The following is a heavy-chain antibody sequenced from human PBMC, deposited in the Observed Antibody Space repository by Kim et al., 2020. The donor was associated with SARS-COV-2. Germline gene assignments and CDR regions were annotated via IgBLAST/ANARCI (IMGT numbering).Heavy chain of an antibody. Sequence: SETLSLTCTVSGGSISSYYWSWIRQPPGKGLEWIGYIYYSGSTNYNPSLKSRVTISVDTSKNQFSLKLSSVTAADTAVYYCARHGNYYYYMDVWGKGTTVTVSS. V-gene: IGHV4-59*08. CDR2: IYYSGST. J-gene: IGHJ6*03. CDR1: GGSISSYY. CDR3: ARHGNYYYYMDV.